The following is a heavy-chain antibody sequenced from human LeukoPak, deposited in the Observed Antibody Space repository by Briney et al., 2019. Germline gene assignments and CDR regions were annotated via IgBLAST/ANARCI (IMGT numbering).Heavy chain of an antibody. V-gene: IGHV4-59*08. CDR3: ARRVIYSGYDLDWVDP. CDR1: VGSISSYY. Sequence: SETLSLTCTVSVGSISSYYWSWLRQPPGKGLEWIGYIYYSGSTNYNPSLKSRVTISVDTSKNQFSLKLSSVTAADTAVYYCARRVIYSGYDLDWVDPWGQGTLVTVSS. CDR2: IYYSGST. J-gene: IGHJ5*02. D-gene: IGHD5-12*01.